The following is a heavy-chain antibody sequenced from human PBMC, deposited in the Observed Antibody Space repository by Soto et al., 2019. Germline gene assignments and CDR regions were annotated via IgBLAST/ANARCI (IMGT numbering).Heavy chain of an antibody. J-gene: IGHJ5*02. V-gene: IGHV3-74*01. CDR1: GFTFSTYW. CDR3: ATVATHSYNWVDP. CDR2: INADGTTT. Sequence: EVHLVESGGGLVQPGGSLRLSCAASGFTFSTYWMHWVRQAPGKGLVWVSRINADGTTTTYADSVKGRFTISRDNAKNTLYLQMTSLRAEATAVYFCATVATHSYNWVDPWGQGTLVTIS. D-gene: IGHD3-3*02.